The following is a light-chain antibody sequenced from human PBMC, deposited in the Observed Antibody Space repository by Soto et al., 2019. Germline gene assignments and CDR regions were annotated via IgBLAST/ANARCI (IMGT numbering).Light chain of an antibody. Sequence: QMTQSPSSLSASVGDRVTITCRASQGIRTDLGWYQQTPGKAPKLLISGASSLQSGVPSRFSGSVSGADGTLTISSLQPEDATTYDCLQAYSYPRTFGQGTKVDIK. V-gene: IGKV1-6*01. CDR1: QGIRTD. J-gene: IGKJ1*01. CDR3: LQAYSYPRT. CDR2: GAS.